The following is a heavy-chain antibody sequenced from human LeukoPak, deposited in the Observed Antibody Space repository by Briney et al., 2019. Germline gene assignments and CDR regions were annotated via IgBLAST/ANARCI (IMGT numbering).Heavy chain of an antibody. CDR2: ISSSSSYI. J-gene: IGHJ4*02. V-gene: IGHV3-21*01. D-gene: IGHD4-23*01. CDR3: ARDLRYGGRPGQGY. CDR1: GFTFSSYA. Sequence: PGGSLRLSCAASGFTFSSYAMSWVRQAPGKGLEWVSSISSSSSYIYYADSVKGRFTISRDNAKNSLYLQMNSLRAEDTAVYYCARDLRYGGRPGQGYWGQGTLVTVSS.